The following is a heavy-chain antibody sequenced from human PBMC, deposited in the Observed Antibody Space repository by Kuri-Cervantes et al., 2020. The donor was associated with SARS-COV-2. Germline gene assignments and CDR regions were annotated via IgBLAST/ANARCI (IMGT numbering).Heavy chain of an antibody. J-gene: IGHJ4*02. D-gene: IGHD4-11*01. CDR2: IDWDDDK. V-gene: IGHV2-70*11. CDR3: VRIRAATVIADY. Sequence: NWIRQPPGKALEWLARIDWDDDKYYKTSLNTRLSISKDTSKDQVVLTMTNIDPVDTATYYCVRIRAATVIADYWGQGTLVTSPQ.